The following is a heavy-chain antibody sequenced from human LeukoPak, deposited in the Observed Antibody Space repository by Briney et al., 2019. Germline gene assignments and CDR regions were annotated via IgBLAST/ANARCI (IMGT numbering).Heavy chain of an antibody. J-gene: IGHJ4*01. V-gene: IGHV4-59*08. Sequence: SEALSLTCTVSGASINNNFWTWIRQPPGKGLEWIGYIYSSGSANYNPSLKSRVIISGDTSKNQIPLNLTSVTAADTAVYFCARHRDYYDTWGHGTLVTVSS. CDR2: IYSSGSA. CDR1: GASINNNF. CDR3: ARHRDYYDT. D-gene: IGHD3-22*01.